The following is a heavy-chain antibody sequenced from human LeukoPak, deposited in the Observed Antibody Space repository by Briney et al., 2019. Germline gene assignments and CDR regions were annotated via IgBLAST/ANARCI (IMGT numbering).Heavy chain of an antibody. CDR3: ASPSIAVAGTGMDV. J-gene: IGHJ6*02. V-gene: IGHV4-34*01. CDR1: GGSFSGYY. CDR2: INHSGST. Sequence: PSETLSLTCAVYGGSFSGYYWSWIRQPPGKGLEWIGGINHSGSTNYNPSLKSRVTISVDTSKNQFSLKLSSVTAADTAVYYCASPSIAVAGTGMDVWAKGPRSPSP. D-gene: IGHD6-19*01.